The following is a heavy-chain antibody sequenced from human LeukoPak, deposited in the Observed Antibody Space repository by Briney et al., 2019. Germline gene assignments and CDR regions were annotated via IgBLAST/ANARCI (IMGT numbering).Heavy chain of an antibody. CDR3: ARGCVYYDSSGYLDY. CDR2: VFYDGSS. CDR1: SGSIRNSNYY. J-gene: IGHJ4*02. D-gene: IGHD3-22*01. Sequence: SETLSLTCTVSSGSIRNSNYYWGWIRLPPGKGLEWIGSVFYDGSSDYSPSLKSRVTISVDTSKNKFFLKVNSVTAADTAVYYCARGCVYYDSSGYLDYWGQGTLVTVSS. V-gene: IGHV4-39*01.